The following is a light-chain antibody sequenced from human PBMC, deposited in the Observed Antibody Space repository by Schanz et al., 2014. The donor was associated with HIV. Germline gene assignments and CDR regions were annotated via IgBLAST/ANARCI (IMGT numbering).Light chain of an antibody. J-gene: IGKJ1*01. CDR3: QQYDSVSWT. CDR1: QTVLYSSNDKNY. CDR2: WAS. V-gene: IGKV4-1*01. Sequence: DIVMTQSPDSLAVSLGERATINCKSSQTVLYSSNDKNYLAWYQQKPRQPPNLLIYWASTRESGVPDRFSGSGSGTEFALTISSLQPDDFATYYCQQYDSVSWTFGQGTTVEAK.